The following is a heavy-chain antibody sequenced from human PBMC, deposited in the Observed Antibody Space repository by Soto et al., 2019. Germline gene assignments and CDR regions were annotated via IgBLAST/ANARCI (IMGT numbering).Heavy chain of an antibody. V-gene: IGHV3-23*01. D-gene: IGHD3-3*01. CDR1: GFTFSSYA. CDR3: AKWEVDFWSGYYH. CDR2: ISGSGGST. J-gene: IGHJ4*02. Sequence: EVQLLESGGGLVQPGGSLRLSCAASGFTFSSYAMSWVRQAPGKGLEWVSAISGSGGSTYYADSVKGRFTISRDNSKNTLYPQMNSLRAEDTAVYYCAKWEVDFWSGYYHWGQGTLVTVSS.